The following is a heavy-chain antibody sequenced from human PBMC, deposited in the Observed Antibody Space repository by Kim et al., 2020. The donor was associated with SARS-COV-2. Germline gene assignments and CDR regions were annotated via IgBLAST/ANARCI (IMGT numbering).Heavy chain of an antibody. Sequence: GGSLRLSCAASGFTFSSYSMNWVRQAPGKGLEWVSSISSSSSYIYYADSVKGRFTISRDNAKNSLYLQMNSLRAEDTAVYYCAREGITIFGVVEYYYYGMDVWGQGTTVTVSS. J-gene: IGHJ6*02. D-gene: IGHD3-3*01. CDR2: ISSSSSYI. CDR3: AREGITIFGVVEYYYYGMDV. CDR1: GFTFSSYS. V-gene: IGHV3-21*01.